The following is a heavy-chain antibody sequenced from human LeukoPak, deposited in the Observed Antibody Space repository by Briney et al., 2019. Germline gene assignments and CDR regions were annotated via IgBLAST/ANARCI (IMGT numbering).Heavy chain of an antibody. CDR3: ARGPGVIVS. J-gene: IGHJ5*02. CDR1: GGSFSGYY. D-gene: IGHD3-10*01. V-gene: IGHV4-4*08. CDR2: IYTSGST. Sequence: PSETLSLTCAVYGGSFSGYYWSWIRQPPGKGLEWIGRIYTSGSTNYNPSLKSRVTISVDTSKNQFSLKLSSVTAADTAVYYCARGPGVIVSWGQGTLVTVSS.